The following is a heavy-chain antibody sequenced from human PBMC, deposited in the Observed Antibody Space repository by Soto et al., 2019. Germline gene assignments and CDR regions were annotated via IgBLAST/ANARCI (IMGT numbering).Heavy chain of an antibody. CDR1: GGSISSYY. CDR2: IYYSGST. Sequence: QVQLQESGPGLVKPSETLSLTCTVSGGSISSYYWSWIRQPPGKGLEWIGYIYYSGSTNYNPSLKLRVTISVDTSKNQFSLKLSSVTAADTAVYYCARHQEADCSGGSCYPNWFDPWGQGTLVTVSS. V-gene: IGHV4-59*01. D-gene: IGHD2-15*01. J-gene: IGHJ5*02. CDR3: ARHQEADCSGGSCYPNWFDP.